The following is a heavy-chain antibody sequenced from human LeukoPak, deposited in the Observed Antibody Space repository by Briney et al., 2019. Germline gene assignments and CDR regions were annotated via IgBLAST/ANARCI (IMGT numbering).Heavy chain of an antibody. D-gene: IGHD2-2*01. J-gene: IGHJ4*02. Sequence: GGSLRLSCVVSGFTFSNYGMHWVRQAPGKGLEWVAVIWYDGSNKYYADSVKGRFTISRDNSKNTLYLQMNSLRAEDTAVYYCARMGGSSTSCFDYWGQGTLVTVSS. V-gene: IGHV3-33*01. CDR2: IWYDGSNK. CDR3: ARMGGSSTSCFDY. CDR1: GFTFSNYG.